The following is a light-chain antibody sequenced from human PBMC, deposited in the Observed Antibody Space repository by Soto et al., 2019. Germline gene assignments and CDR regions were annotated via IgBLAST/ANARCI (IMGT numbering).Light chain of an antibody. CDR2: GAS. V-gene: IGKV3-20*01. CDR1: QSVSSSY. Sequence: EIVLTQSPGTLSLSPGERATLSCRASQSVSSSYSAWYQQKPGQAPRLLIYGASSRATGIPDRFSGSGSGTDFTLTISRLEPEDYALYYCQQYGNSPAFGGGTKVEIK. J-gene: IGKJ4*01. CDR3: QQYGNSPA.